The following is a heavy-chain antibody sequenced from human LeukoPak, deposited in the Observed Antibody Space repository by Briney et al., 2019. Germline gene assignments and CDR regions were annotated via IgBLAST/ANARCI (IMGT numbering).Heavy chain of an antibody. CDR1: GGSISSGGYY. Sequence: PSETLSLTCTVSGGSISSGGYYWSWIRQPPGKGLEWIGYIYHSGSTYYSPSLKSRVTISVDRSKNQFSLKLSSVTAADTAVYYCARGPRPGFGELLPYYFDYWGQGTLVTVSS. CDR3: ARGPRPGFGELLPYYFDY. V-gene: IGHV4-30-2*01. D-gene: IGHD3-10*01. J-gene: IGHJ4*02. CDR2: IYHSGST.